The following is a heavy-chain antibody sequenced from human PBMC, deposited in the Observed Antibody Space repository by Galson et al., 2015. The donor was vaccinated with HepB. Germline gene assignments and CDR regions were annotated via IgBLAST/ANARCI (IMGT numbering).Heavy chain of an antibody. CDR3: AREGMAGTLDY. D-gene: IGHD6-19*01. V-gene: IGHV3-30-3*01. J-gene: IGHJ4*02. Sequence: SLRLSCAASGLTLSSYAMHWVRQAPGKGLQWVAIIPYDGSYKYYADSVKGRFTISRDNSKNTLYLQMSSLRAEDTAVYYCAREGMAGTLDYWGQGTLITVSS. CDR2: IPYDGSYK. CDR1: GLTLSSYA.